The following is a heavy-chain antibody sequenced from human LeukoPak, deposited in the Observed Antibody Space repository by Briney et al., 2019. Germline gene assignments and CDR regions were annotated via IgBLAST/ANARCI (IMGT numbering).Heavy chain of an antibody. CDR2: ISGSGAGT. V-gene: IGHV3-23*01. CDR1: GFTFSSYA. CDR3: ARGSDVFDN. D-gene: IGHD3-16*01. Sequence: GGSLRLSCAASGFTFSSYAMSWVRQAPGKGLEWVSTISGSGAGTYYADSVKGRFTVSRDNSKNTLYLHMNSLRAEDTAVYSCARGSDVFDNWGQGTLVPVSS. J-gene: IGHJ4*02.